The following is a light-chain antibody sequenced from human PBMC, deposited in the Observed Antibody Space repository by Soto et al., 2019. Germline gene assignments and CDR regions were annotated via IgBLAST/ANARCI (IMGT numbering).Light chain of an antibody. CDR2: TTS. CDR1: QSVSSN. J-gene: IGKJ1*01. V-gene: IGKV3-15*01. CDR3: HQYNSWPQT. Sequence: ETVMTQSPGTLSVSPGERATLSCRASQSVSSNLAWYQQKPGQAPKLLIYTTSTRATGTPARFSGSGSGTEFTLTISSLQSEEFAVYYCHQYNSWPQTFGQGTKVELK.